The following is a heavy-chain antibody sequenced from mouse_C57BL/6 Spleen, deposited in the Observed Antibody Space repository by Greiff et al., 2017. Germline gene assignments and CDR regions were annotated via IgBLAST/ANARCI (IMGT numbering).Heavy chain of an antibody. D-gene: IGHD1-1*01. Sequence: EVKVEESGGGLVKPGGSLKLSCAASGFTFSDYGMHWVRQAPEKGLEWVAYISSGSSTIYYADTVKGRFTISRDNAKNTLFLQMTSLRSEDTAMYYCARSGNYWYFDVWGTGTTVTVSS. CDR3: ARSGNYWYFDV. J-gene: IGHJ1*03. CDR1: GFTFSDYG. V-gene: IGHV5-17*01. CDR2: ISSGSSTI.